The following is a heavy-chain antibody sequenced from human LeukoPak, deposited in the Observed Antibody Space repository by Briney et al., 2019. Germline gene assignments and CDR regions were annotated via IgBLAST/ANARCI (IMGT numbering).Heavy chain of an antibody. Sequence: ETLSLTRPVSGGSISGFPLTWVRPPPGPGLEWIGYFHNSRTTSYNPSLTGRVTISVDTAMDQISLKLNSVTAADTAVYYCARGHLGLSPWGQGTLVTVSS. D-gene: IGHD3-10*01. CDR1: GGSISGFP. J-gene: IGHJ5*02. CDR3: ARGHLGLSP. V-gene: IGHV4-59*01. CDR2: FHNSRTT.